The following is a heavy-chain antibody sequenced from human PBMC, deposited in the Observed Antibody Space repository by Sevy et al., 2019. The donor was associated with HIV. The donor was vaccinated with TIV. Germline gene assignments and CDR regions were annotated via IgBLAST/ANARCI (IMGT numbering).Heavy chain of an antibody. Sequence: SETLSLTCSVSGGSISSSTYYWGWIRQPPGRGLEWIGSVYFTGSTYYNPSLKSRVTISVDTSKNEFSLKVNSLTAADTAVYYCARRVGLWFFDWSSLNYFDYWGQGTLVTVSS. CDR1: GGSISSSTYY. D-gene: IGHD3-9*01. V-gene: IGHV4-39*01. J-gene: IGHJ4*02. CDR2: VYFTGST. CDR3: ARRVGLWFFDWSSLNYFDY.